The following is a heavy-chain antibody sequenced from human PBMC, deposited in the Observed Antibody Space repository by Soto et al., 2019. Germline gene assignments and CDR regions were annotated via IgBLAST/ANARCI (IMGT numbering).Heavy chain of an antibody. Sequence: EVQLVESGGGLVKPGGSLRLSCAASGFTFSSYTMNWVRQAPGKGLEWVSSISFSSTNIHYADSVKGRFTISRDNAKNSLYLQMNSLRAEDTAVYYRAMGPGDLPYWGQGTLVTVSS. V-gene: IGHV3-21*01. J-gene: IGHJ4*02. CDR3: AMGPGDLPY. CDR2: ISFSSTNI. CDR1: GFTFSSYT. D-gene: IGHD7-27*01.